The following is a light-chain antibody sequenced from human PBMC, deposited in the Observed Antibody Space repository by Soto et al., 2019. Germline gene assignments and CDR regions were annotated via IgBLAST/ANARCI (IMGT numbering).Light chain of an antibody. CDR2: GNS. J-gene: IGLJ2*01. CDR1: SSNIGAGYD. V-gene: IGLV1-40*01. CDR3: QSYDSSLSGYVV. Sequence: QPVLTQPPSVSGAPGQRVTISCTGSSSNIGAGYDVHWCQQLPGTAPKLLIYGNSNRPSGVPDRFSGSKSGTSASLAITGLQAEDEADYYCQSYDSSLSGYVVFGGGTKLTVL.